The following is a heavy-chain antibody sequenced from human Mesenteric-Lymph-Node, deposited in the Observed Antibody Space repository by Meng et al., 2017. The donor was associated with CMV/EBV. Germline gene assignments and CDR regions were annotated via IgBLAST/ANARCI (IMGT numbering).Heavy chain of an antibody. D-gene: IGHD3-3*01. V-gene: IGHV3-48*03. CDR2: ISSSGSTI. J-gene: IGHJ6*02. Sequence: GESLKISCGASGFDFSSYEMNWVRQAPGRGLEWLSYISSSGSTIYYAESVKGRFSISRDNGKNSLYLQMDSLRAEDTAVYYCAKDRRGPDYYDFWSGYGMDVWGQGTTVTVSS. CDR3: AKDRRGPDYYDFWSGYGMDV. CDR1: GFDFSSYE.